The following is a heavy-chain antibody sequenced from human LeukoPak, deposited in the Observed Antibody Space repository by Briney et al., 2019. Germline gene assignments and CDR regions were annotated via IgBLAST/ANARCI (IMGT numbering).Heavy chain of an antibody. CDR1: GFTFSNYW. CDR3: ARALSS. Sequence: PGGSLRLSCAASGFTFSNYWMHWVRQAPGKGLEWVANIKQDGSEKYYVDSVKGRFSISRDNARNPLYLQMNSLRAEDTAVYYCARALSSWGQGTLVTVSS. D-gene: IGHD2-2*01. CDR2: IKQDGSEK. V-gene: IGHV3-7*03. J-gene: IGHJ4*02.